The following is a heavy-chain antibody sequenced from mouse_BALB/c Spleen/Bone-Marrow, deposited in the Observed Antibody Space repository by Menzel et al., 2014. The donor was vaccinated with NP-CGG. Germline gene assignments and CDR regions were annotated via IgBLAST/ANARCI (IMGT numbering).Heavy chain of an antibody. D-gene: IGHD1-1*01. J-gene: IGHJ2*01. CDR3: ARLITTYLDY. Sequence: EVKLLESGGGLVQPGGTLKLSCAASGFTFSRFTMSWVRPTPEKRLGWAAYISNGGGRNYYSDTVMGRFPNSRDNAKNTLYLQMNNLKAEDTAMYYCARLITTYLDYWGQGTPPTASS. CDR1: GFTFSRFT. CDR2: ISNGGGRN. V-gene: IGHV5-12-2*01.